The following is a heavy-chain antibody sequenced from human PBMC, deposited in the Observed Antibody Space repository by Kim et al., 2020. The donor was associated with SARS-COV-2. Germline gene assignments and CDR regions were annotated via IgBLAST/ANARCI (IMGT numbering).Heavy chain of an antibody. V-gene: IGHV3-11*05. D-gene: IGHD6-13*01. CDR2: IYT. J-gene: IGHJ5*02. Sequence: IYTNDADCVKCRFTISRDNAKNSLYLQMNSLRAEDTAVYYCARDPGAGGPWGQGTLVTVSS. CDR3: ARDPGAGGP.